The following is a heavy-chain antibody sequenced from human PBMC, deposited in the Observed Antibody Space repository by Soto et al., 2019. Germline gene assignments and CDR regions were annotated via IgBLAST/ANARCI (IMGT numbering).Heavy chain of an antibody. CDR2: ISGSGGST. V-gene: IGHV3-23*01. CDR3: AKDRIPDFWSGYNWFDP. J-gene: IGHJ5*02. D-gene: IGHD3-3*01. Sequence: GGSLRLSCAASGFTFSSYAMSWVRQAPGKGLEWVSAISGSGGSTYYADSVKGRFTISRDNSKNTLYLQMNSLRAEDTAVYYCAKDRIPDFWSGYNWFDPWGQGTLVTVSS. CDR1: GFTFSSYA.